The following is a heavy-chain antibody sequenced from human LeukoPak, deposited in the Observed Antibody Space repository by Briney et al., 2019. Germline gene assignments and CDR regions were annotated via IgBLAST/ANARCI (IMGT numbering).Heavy chain of an antibody. Sequence: SQTLSLTCTVSGGSVTSSGYYWSWIRQPPGKGLEWIGDIFHSGSPYYNSSLKSRIAISVDRSKNQFSLKLSSVTAADTAVYYCARDRVWYRSGWFDYWGQGTLVTVSS. CDR3: ARDRVWYRSGWFDY. CDR1: GGSVTSSGYY. J-gene: IGHJ4*02. V-gene: IGHV4-30-2*01. D-gene: IGHD6-19*01. CDR2: IFHSGSP.